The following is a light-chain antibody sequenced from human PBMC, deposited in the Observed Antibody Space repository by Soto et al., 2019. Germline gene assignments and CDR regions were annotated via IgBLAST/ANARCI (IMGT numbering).Light chain of an antibody. CDR3: QQYGSSPQT. J-gene: IGKJ1*01. V-gene: IGKV3-20*01. CDR1: QSVSSSY. CDR2: GAS. Sequence: EIVLTQSPGTLSLSPGARATLSCRASQSVSSSYLAWYQQKPGQAPRLRIYGASSRATGIPDRFSGSGSGTDFTLTISRLEPEDFAVYYCQQYGSSPQTFGQGTKVEIK.